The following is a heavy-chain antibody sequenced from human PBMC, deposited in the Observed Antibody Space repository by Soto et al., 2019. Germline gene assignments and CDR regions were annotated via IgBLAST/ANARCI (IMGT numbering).Heavy chain of an antibody. V-gene: IGHV1-18*01. CDR2: ISAYNGNT. J-gene: IGHJ3*02. CDR1: GYTFTSYG. CDR3: ARGDYDILTRDAFDI. D-gene: IGHD3-9*01. Sequence: GASVKVSCKASGYTFTSYGISWVRQAPGQGLEWMGWISAYNGNTNYAQKLQGRVTMTTDTSTSTAYMGLRSLRSDDTAVYYCARGDYDILTRDAFDIWGQGTMVTVS.